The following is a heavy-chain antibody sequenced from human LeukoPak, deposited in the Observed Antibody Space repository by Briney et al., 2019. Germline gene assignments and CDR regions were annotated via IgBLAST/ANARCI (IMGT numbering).Heavy chain of an antibody. J-gene: IGHJ4*02. D-gene: IGHD2-2*01. CDR3: AKETVEYQLLWVGLVSIFDY. V-gene: IGHV3-23*01. CDR1: GFTFSSYA. Sequence: GGSLRLSCAASGFTFSSYAMSWVRQAPGKGLEWVSAISGSGGSTYYADSVKGRFTISRDNSKNTLYLQMNSLRAEDTAVYYCAKETVEYQLLWVGLVSIFDYWGQGTLVTVSS. CDR2: ISGSGGST.